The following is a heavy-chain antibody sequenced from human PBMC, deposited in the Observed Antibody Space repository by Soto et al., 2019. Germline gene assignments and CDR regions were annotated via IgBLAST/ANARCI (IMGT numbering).Heavy chain of an antibody. CDR1: GFTFSSYA. V-gene: IGHV3-23*01. CDR3: AKGGVNYYYYGMDV. D-gene: IGHD3-10*01. CDR2: ISGSGGST. Sequence: GGSLRLSCAASGFTFSSYAMSWVRQAPGKGLEWVSAISGSGGSTYYADSVKGRFTISRDNSKNTLYLQMNSLRAEDTAVYYCAKGGVNYYYYGMDVWGQGTTVTVSS. J-gene: IGHJ6*02.